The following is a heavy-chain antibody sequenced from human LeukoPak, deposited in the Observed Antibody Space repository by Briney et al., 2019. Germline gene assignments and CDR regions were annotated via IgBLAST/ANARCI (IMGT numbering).Heavy chain of an antibody. CDR3: AKTWRGRGYYGYGPSEYLYYMDV. CDR2: ISGSGGST. J-gene: IGHJ6*03. Sequence: PGGSLRLSCAASGFTFSDYYMSWIRQAPGKGLEWVSAISGSGGSTYYADSVKGRFTISRDNSKNTLWLQMNSLKGEDTAVYYCAKTWRGRGYYGYGPSEYLYYMDVWGKGTTVTISS. V-gene: IGHV3-23*01. CDR1: GFTFSDYY. D-gene: IGHD3-10*01.